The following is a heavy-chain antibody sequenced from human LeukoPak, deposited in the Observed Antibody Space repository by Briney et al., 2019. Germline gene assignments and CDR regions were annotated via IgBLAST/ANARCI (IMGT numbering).Heavy chain of an antibody. J-gene: IGHJ6*02. D-gene: IGHD2-21*02. V-gene: IGHV1-18*01. CDR2: ISSKNGHT. Sequence: ASVKVSCKASGYNFTNYGISWVRQAPGQGLEWLIWISSKNGHTNYAQKVQGRVTMTTDPSTSTSYLELRSLRSDDTAVYYCARVCGGDCYEYYYGMDVWGQGTTVTVSS. CDR1: GYNFTNYG. CDR3: ARVCGGDCYEYYYGMDV.